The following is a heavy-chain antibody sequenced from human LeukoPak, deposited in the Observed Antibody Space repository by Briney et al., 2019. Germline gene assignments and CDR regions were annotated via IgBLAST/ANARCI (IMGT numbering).Heavy chain of an antibody. J-gene: IGHJ4*02. Sequence: SETLSLTCGVSGGSIDITNYWSWVRQAPGKGLEWIGEISHDATTNYRPSLRSRVAMSFDRANNQFSLSLTSVTAADTAVYYCTRENRPFCPFAFWGQGVPVTVSS. V-gene: IGHV4-4*02. CDR1: GGSIDITNY. CDR3: TRENRPFCPFAF. D-gene: IGHD2/OR15-2a*01. CDR2: ISHDATT.